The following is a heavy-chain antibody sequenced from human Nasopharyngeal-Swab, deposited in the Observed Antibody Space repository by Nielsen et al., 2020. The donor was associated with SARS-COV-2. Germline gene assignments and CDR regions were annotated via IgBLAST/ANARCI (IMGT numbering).Heavy chain of an antibody. CDR2: IYTSGST. CDR1: GGSISSYY. Sequence: SETLSLTCTVSGGSISSYYWSWNRQPAGKGLEWIGRIYTSGSTNYNPSLKSRVTMSVDTSKNQFSLKLSSVTAADTAVYYCARGSRFTIFGVVPDYYYGMDVWGQGTTVTVSS. CDR3: ARGSRFTIFGVVPDYYYGMDV. V-gene: IGHV4-4*07. J-gene: IGHJ6*02. D-gene: IGHD3-3*01.